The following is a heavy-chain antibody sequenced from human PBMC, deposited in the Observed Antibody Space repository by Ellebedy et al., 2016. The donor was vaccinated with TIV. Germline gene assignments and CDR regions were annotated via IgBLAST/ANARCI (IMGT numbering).Heavy chain of an antibody. CDR2: INPSGYST. CDR1: GYTFSNYY. Sequence: ASVKVSXXASGYTFSNYYMHWVRQAPGQGLEWVGIINPSGYSTSYAQKFQGRVTLTRDTSARTDYMELSSLRSEDTAVYYCARDACGSFGICSGGTWGGMDVWGQGTTVTVSS. V-gene: IGHV1-46*01. J-gene: IGHJ6*02. D-gene: IGHD2-15*01. CDR3: ARDACGSFGICSGGTWGGMDV.